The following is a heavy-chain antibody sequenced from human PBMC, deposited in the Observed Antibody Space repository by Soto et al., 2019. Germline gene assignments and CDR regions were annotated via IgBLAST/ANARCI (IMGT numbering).Heavy chain of an antibody. CDR2: IIPIFGTA. J-gene: IGHJ6*02. Sequence: SVTVCCKASGGTFSSYAIRWVRQAPGQGLEWMGGIIPIFGTANYAQKFQGRVTITADESTSTAYMELSSLRSEDTAVYYCAGSYDPSSSWYDYYYYGMDVWGQGTTVTSP. V-gene: IGHV1-69*13. D-gene: IGHD6-13*01. CDR1: GGTFSSYA. CDR3: AGSYDPSSSWYDYYYYGMDV.